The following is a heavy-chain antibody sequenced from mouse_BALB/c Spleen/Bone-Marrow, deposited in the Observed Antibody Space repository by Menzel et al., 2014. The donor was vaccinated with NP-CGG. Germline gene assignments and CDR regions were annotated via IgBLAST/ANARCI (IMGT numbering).Heavy chain of an antibody. CDR1: GYTFTRHA. V-gene: IGHV1-4*01. J-gene: IGHJ4*01. CDR2: INPSSAYT. Sequence: VQLQESGAELARPGASVKMSCQASGYTFTRHAMHWEKQRLGQGLEWIGYINPSSAYTNYNQKFKDKATLTADKSSSTAYMQLSSLTSEDSAVYYCTIRYYAMDYWGQGTSVTVSS. CDR3: TIRYYAMDY. D-gene: IGHD1-1*01.